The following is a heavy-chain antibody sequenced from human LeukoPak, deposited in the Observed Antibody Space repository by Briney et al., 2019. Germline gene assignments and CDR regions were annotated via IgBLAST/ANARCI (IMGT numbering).Heavy chain of an antibody. CDR3: AKRGVVIRVILVGFHKEAYYFDS. V-gene: IGHV3-20*04. CDR1: GFTFDDYG. J-gene: IGHJ4*02. Sequence: PGGSLRLSCAASGFTFDDYGLSWVRQAPGKGLEWVSGINWNGGSTGYADSVKGRFTISRDNAKNTLYLQMNSLRVEDTAVYFCAKRGVVIRVILVGFHKEAYYFDSWGQGARVTVSS. D-gene: IGHD3-22*01. CDR2: INWNGGST.